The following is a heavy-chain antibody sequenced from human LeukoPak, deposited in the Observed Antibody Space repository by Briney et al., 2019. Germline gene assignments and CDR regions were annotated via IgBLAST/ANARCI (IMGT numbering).Heavy chain of an antibody. Sequence: ASVKVSCKASGYSFTDYYMHWVRQAPGQGLEWMGWINPNSGGTNYAQKFQGWVTMTRDTSISTAYMELSRLRSDDTAVYYCARSRDFWSGSFIDYWGQGTLVTVSS. V-gene: IGHV1-2*04. CDR2: INPNSGGT. J-gene: IGHJ4*02. CDR1: GYSFTDYY. CDR3: ARSRDFWSGSFIDY. D-gene: IGHD3-3*01.